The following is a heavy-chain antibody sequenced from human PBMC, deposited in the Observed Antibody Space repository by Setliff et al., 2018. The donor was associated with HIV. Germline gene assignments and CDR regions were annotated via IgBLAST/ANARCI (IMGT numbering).Heavy chain of an antibody. J-gene: IGHJ6*02. CDR3: ARDDEMGTVTEHYYYGMGV. CDR1: GYTFTGYY. CDR2: INPNNGGT. Sequence: WASVKVSCKASGYTFTGYYVHWVRQAPGQGLEWMGWINPNNGGTNYAQKFQGRVTMTRDTSISTAYMELNRLRSDDTAVYYCARDDEMGTVTEHYYYGMGVWGQGTTVTVSS. V-gene: IGHV1-2*02. D-gene: IGHD4-4*01.